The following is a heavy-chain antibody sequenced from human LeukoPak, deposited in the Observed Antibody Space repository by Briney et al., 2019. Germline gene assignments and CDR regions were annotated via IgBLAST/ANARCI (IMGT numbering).Heavy chain of an antibody. CDR1: GFTFSSYW. J-gene: IGHJ4*02. V-gene: IGHV3-74*01. CDR2: INSDGSST. CDR3: AREYYDILTGYYPPNFDY. Sequence: GGSLRLSCAASGFTFSSYWMHWVRQAPGEGLVWVSRINSDGSSTNYADSVKGRFTTSRDNAKNTLHLQMTTLRAEDTAVYYCAREYYDILTGYYPPNFDYWGQGTLVTVSS. D-gene: IGHD3-9*01.